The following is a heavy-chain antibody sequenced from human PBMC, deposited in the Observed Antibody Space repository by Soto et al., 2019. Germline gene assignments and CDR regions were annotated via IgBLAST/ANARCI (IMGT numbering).Heavy chain of an antibody. CDR3: ARSRRGAYSSGWYSPSGYYNYGIDV. V-gene: IGHV5-51*01. Sequence: PGESLKISCKGSGYSFTSYWISWVRQMPGKGLEWMGIIYPGDSDTKYSPSLQGQVTISADTSISTAYLQWTSLKASDTAMYHCARSRRGAYSSGWYSPSGYYNYGIDVWGQGTKVTVSS. D-gene: IGHD6-19*01. J-gene: IGHJ6*02. CDR1: GYSFTSYW. CDR2: IYPGDSDT.